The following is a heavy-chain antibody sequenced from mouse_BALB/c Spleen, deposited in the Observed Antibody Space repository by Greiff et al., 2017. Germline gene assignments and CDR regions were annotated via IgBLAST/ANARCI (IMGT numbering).Heavy chain of an antibody. V-gene: IGHV3-6*02. Sequence: EVKLMESGPGLVKPSQSLSLTCSVTGYSITSGYYWNWIRQFPGNKLEWMGYISYDGSNNYNPSLKNRISITRDTSKNQFFLKLNSVTTEDTATYYCARGGIPFAYWGQGTLVTVSA. CDR2: ISYDGSN. CDR3: ARGGIPFAY. J-gene: IGHJ3*01. CDR1: GYSITSGYY.